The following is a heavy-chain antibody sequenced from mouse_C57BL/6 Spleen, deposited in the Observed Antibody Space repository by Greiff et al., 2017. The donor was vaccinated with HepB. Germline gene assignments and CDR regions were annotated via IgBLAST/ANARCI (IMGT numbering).Heavy chain of an antibody. Sequence: QVQLQQSGPELVKPGASVKISCKASGYTFTDYYIYWVKQRPGQGLEWIGWIFPGSGSTYYNEKFKGKATLTVDKSSSTAYMLLSSLTSEDSAVYFCARSYDGGSYWYFDVWGTGTTVTVAS. J-gene: IGHJ1*03. CDR2: IFPGSGST. D-gene: IGHD1-1*01. CDR1: GYTFTDYY. V-gene: IGHV1-75*01. CDR3: ARSYDGGSYWYFDV.